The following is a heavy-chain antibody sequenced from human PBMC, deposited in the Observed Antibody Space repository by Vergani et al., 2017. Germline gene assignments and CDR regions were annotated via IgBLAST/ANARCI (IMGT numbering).Heavy chain of an antibody. Sequence: QVQLQQWGAGVVKPSESLSLTCSASGAPISYWCWSWLRQPAGKGLEWIGRLCPSGSTNYKPSLKSRVTMSIDTSKNQFSLKLTSVTAADTAVYYCATGAVPFDIWAQGTLVTVSS. D-gene: IGHD7-27*01. V-gene: IGHV4-4*07. J-gene: IGHJ4*02. CDR1: GAPISYWC. CDR3: ATGAVPFDI. CDR2: LCPSGST.